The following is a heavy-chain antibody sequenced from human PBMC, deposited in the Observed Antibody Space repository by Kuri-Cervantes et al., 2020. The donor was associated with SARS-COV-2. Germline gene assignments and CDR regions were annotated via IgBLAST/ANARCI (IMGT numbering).Heavy chain of an antibody. D-gene: IGHD3-10*01. Sequence: ASVKVSCKASGYTFTSYAMHWVRQAPGQRLEWMGWINAGNGNTKYSQKFQGRVTITRDTSASTAYMELSSLRSEDTAVHYCARVKHRITMVRGVITDDAFDIWGQGTMVTVSS. CDR1: GYTFTSYA. CDR3: ARVKHRITMVRGVITDDAFDI. V-gene: IGHV1-3*01. CDR2: INAGNGNT. J-gene: IGHJ3*02.